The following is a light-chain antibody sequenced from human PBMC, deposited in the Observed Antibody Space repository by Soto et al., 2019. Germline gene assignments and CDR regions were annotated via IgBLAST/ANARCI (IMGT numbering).Light chain of an antibody. V-gene: IGKV1-39*01. Sequence: DIQMTQSPSSLSASVGDRVIITCRASQSIDSYLNWYQQKPGKAPRLLIYGASSFQNGVPSRFIGSGSGTDFTLTITSLQPEDFATYFCQQSYTTTWTFGPGTRVEIK. CDR3: QQSYTTTWT. J-gene: IGKJ1*01. CDR1: QSIDSY. CDR2: GAS.